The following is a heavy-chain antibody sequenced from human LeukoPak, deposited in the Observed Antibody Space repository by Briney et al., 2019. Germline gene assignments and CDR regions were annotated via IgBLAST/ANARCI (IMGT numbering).Heavy chain of an antibody. CDR3: ASFREDNSVYLGLEN. J-gene: IGHJ4*02. CDR1: GGSISSYY. V-gene: IGHV4-59*01. D-gene: IGHD3-22*01. CDR2: IYYSGSS. Sequence: SETLSLTCTVSGGSISSYYWSWIRQPPGQGLEWIGYIYYSGSSNYNPSLKSRVTISVDTSKNQFSLKLSSVTAADTAVFYCASFREDNSVYLGLENWGQGTLVTVSS.